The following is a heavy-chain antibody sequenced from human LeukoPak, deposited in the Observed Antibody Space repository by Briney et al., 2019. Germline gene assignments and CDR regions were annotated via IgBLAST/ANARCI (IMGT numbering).Heavy chain of an antibody. CDR3: ARAPPNGYNTTKSCFGY. J-gene: IGHJ4*02. CDR1: GGTFSSYA. V-gene: IGHV1-69*13. Sequence: SVKVSCKASGGTFSSYAISWVRQAPGQGLEWMGGIIPIFGTANYAQKFQGRVTITADESTSTAYMELSSLRSEDTAVYYCARAPPNGYNTTKSCFGYWGQGNLVTVSS. CDR2: IIPIFGTA. D-gene: IGHD5-24*01.